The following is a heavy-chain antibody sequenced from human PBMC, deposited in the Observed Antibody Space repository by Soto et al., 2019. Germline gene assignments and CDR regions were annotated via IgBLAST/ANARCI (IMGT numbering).Heavy chain of an antibody. CDR3: ARDNWNSY. D-gene: IGHD1-7*01. V-gene: IGHV3-74*01. CDR2: INPDGSST. J-gene: IGHJ4*02. Sequence: EVQLAESGGGLVQPGGYLRLSCAATGYTVSNYWMHWVRQVPGRGLVWVSRINPDGSSTNYADSVKGRFTMSRDNAKNMVYLEMNSLRAEDTAVYYCARDNWNSYWGQGILVTVSS. CDR1: GYTVSNYW.